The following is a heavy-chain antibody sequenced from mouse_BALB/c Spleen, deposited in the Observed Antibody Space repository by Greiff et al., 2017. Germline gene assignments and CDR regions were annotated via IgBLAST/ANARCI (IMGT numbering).Heavy chain of an antibody. CDR1: GFSLTSYG. J-gene: IGHJ3*01. V-gene: IGHV2-9*02. D-gene: IGHD3-2*02. CDR3: ARDCNAQGWFAY. CDR2: IWAGGST. Sequence: VMLVESGPGLVAPSQSLSITCTVSGFSLTSYGVHWVRQPPGKGLEWLGVIWAGGSTNYNSALMSRLSISKDNSKSQVFLKMNSLQTDDTAMYYCARDCNAQGWFAYWGQGTLVTVSA.